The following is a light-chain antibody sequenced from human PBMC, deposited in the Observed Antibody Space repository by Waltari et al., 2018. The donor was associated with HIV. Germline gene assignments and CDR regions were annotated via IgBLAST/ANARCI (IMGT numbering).Light chain of an antibody. V-gene: IGKV3-20*01. CDR2: GAS. CDR3: QQYGTSPPFT. Sequence: EIVLTPSPGPLSLSPGERATLSCRASQSVNSNYLAWYQQKPGQAPRLLIYGASSRATGIPDRFSGSGSGTDFTLTISRLEPEDFAVYFCQQYGTSPPFTFGPGTKVDI. CDR1: QSVNSNY. J-gene: IGKJ3*01.